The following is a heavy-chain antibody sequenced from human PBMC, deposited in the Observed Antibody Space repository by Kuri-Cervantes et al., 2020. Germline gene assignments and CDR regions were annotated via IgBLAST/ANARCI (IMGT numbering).Heavy chain of an antibody. CDR2: INHSGST. Sequence: ESLKISCAVYGGSFSGYYWSWIRQPPGKGLEWIGEINHSGSTNYIPSLKSRVTISVDTSKNQFSPKLSSVTAADTAVYYCARADIAAVYYFDYWGQGTLVTVSS. CDR1: GGSFSGYY. J-gene: IGHJ4*02. CDR3: ARADIAAVYYFDY. D-gene: IGHD6-13*01. V-gene: IGHV4-34*01.